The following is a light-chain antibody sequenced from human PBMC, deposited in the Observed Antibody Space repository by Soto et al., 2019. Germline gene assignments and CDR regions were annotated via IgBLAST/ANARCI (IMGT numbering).Light chain of an antibody. Sequence: IQLTHSPSSLSASVLYIVTITFRASQGISSYLAWYQQKPGKAPKLLIYAASTLQSGVPSRFSGSGSGTDFTLTISSLQPEDFATYYCQQSYSTPRTFGGGTKVDIK. CDR2: AAS. CDR3: QQSYSTPRT. CDR1: QGISSY. V-gene: IGKV1-39*01. J-gene: IGKJ4*01.